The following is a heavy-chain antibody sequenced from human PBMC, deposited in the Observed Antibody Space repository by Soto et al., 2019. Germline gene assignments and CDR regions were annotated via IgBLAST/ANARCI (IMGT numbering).Heavy chain of an antibody. CDR3: ARGGVENWLDP. CDR1: GFIFNKYG. D-gene: IGHD3-10*01. Sequence: QVQLVESGGGVVQPGRSLRLSCEGSGFIFNKYGMHWVRQAPGKGLEWVAIIWYDGSNDFYADSVKGRFTISKDNSKNKVYLEMDSLRVEDTAIYYCARGGVENWLDPWGQGTLVTVSS. J-gene: IGHJ5*02. V-gene: IGHV3-33*01. CDR2: IWYDGSND.